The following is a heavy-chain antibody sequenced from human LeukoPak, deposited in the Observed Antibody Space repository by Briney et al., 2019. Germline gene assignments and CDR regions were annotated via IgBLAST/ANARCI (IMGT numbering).Heavy chain of an antibody. D-gene: IGHD3-9*01. V-gene: IGHV1-46*01. Sequence: ASVKVSCKASGYTFTSYYMHWVRQAPGQGLEWMGIINPSGGSTSYAQKFQGRVTMTRDTSTSTVYMELSSLRSEDTAVYYCARAQGEVYDILTGYYKRDYYYYYGMYVWGKGTTVTVSS. CDR3: ARAQGEVYDILTGYYKRDYYYYYGMYV. CDR2: INPSGGST. J-gene: IGHJ6*04. CDR1: GYTFTSYY.